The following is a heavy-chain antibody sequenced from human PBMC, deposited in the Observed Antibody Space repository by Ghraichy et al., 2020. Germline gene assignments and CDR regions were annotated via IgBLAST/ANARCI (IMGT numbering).Heavy chain of an antibody. J-gene: IGHJ6*03. CDR2: ISGSGGST. CDR3: AKASLYYDFWSGYSHYYYMDV. CDR1: GFTFSSYA. D-gene: IGHD3-3*01. Sequence: GGSLRLSCAASGFTFSSYAMSWVRQAPGKGLEWVSAISGSGGSTYYADSVKGRFTISRDNSKNTLYLQMNSLRAEDTAVYYCAKASLYYDFWSGYSHYYYMDVWGKGTTVTVSS. V-gene: IGHV3-23*01.